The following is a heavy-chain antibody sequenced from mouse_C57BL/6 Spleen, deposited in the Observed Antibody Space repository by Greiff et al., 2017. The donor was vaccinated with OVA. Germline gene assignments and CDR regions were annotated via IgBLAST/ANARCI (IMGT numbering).Heavy chain of an antibody. CDR3: ARAGGNYGNLPFMDY. Sequence: QVQLQQSGAELVRPGTSVKVSCKASGYAFTNYLIEWVKQRPGQGLEWIGVINPGSGGTNYNEKFKGKATLTADKSSSTAYMQLSSLTSEDSAVYFCARAGGNYGNLPFMDYWGQGTSGTVSS. CDR1: GYAFTNYL. V-gene: IGHV1-54*01. D-gene: IGHD2-1*01. CDR2: INPGSGGT. J-gene: IGHJ4*01.